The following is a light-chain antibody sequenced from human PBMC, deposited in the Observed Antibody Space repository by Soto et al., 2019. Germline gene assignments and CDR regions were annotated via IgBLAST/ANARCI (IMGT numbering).Light chain of an antibody. Sequence: EIVWTQSPGTLSLSPGERATLSCRASQSVSSSYLAWYQQKPGQAPRLRIYGASSMATGIPDRFSGSGCGTDFNLTISRLEPEDFAVYYCQQYGSSPTFGGGTKVEIK. CDR1: QSVSSSY. CDR2: GAS. V-gene: IGKV3-20*01. CDR3: QQYGSSPT. J-gene: IGKJ4*01.